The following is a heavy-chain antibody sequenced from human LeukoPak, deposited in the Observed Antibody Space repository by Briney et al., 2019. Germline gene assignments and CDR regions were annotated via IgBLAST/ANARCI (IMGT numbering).Heavy chain of an antibody. D-gene: IGHD6-13*01. CDR2: INHSGST. V-gene: IGHV4-34*01. CDR3: ARHGHGYSRLFAQNYFDY. Sequence: PSETLSLTCAVYGGSFSGYYWSWIRQPPGKGLEWIGEINHSGSTNYNPSLKSRVTISVDTSKNQFSLKLSSVTAADTAVYYCARHGHGYSRLFAQNYFDYWGQGTLVTVSS. J-gene: IGHJ4*02. CDR1: GGSFSGYY.